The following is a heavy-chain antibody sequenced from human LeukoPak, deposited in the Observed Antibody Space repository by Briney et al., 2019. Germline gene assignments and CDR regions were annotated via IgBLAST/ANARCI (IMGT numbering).Heavy chain of an antibody. Sequence: PGGSLRLSCAASGLTVSSSYMSWVRQAPGKGLEWVSIIYIGDNPRYADSVKGRFTISRHNSKNTLYLQMNNLRAEDTAVYYCARVRPWVFDYWGQGTLVTVSS. V-gene: IGHV3-53*04. J-gene: IGHJ4*02. CDR3: ARVRPWVFDY. CDR1: GLTVSSSY. CDR2: IYIGDNP.